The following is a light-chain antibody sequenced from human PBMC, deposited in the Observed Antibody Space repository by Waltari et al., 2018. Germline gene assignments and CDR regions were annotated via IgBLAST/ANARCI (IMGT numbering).Light chain of an antibody. CDR1: SSHIGSNT. J-gene: IGLJ1*01. Sequence: QSTLTQPSSASGTPGRRVTISCFGSSSHIGSNTVNWYQQLPGTAPKLLIYYTDQRPSGVSDRFSGSKSGTSASLAFSGLQSEDEAHYYCAAWDDSLNGYVFGSGTEVTVL. CDR2: YTD. V-gene: IGLV1-44*01. CDR3: AAWDDSLNGYV.